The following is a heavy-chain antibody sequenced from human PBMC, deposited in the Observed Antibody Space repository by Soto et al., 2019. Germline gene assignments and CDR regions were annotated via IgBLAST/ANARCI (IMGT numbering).Heavy chain of an antibody. V-gene: IGHV3-33*01. J-gene: IGHJ4*02. CDR1: GFTFSAYG. D-gene: IGHD3-10*01. CDR3: ARDRNYYGSGSSAIDY. CDR2: IWYDGTNK. Sequence: GESLRLSCSTSGFTFSAYGMYWVRQAPGKGLEWVAVIWYDGTNKYYADSVKGRFTISRDNSKNTLYLQMNSLRVEDTAVYYCARDRNYYGSGSSAIDYWGQGTLVTVSS.